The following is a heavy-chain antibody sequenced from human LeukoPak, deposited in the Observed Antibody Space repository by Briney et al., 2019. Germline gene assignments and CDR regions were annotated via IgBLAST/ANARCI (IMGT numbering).Heavy chain of an antibody. CDR3: ARKGSIRRGYSGSLES. V-gene: IGHV4-34*01. CDR1: GGSFSGYY. J-gene: IGHJ4*02. Sequence: SETLSLTCAVYGGSFSGYYWSWIRQPPGKGLEWIGEINHSGSTNYNPSLKSRVTISVDTSKNQFSLKLSSVTAADTAVYYCARKGSIRRGYSGSLESWGQGTLVTVSS. D-gene: IGHD6-13*01. CDR2: INHSGST.